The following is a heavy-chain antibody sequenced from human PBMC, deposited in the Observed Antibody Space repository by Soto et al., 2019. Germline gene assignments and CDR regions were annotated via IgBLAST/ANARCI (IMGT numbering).Heavy chain of an antibody. CDR2: IYWNDDK. CDR1: GFSLNTGGAG. J-gene: IGHJ5*02. Sequence: QITLKESGPTLVKPTQTLTLTCTFSGFSLNTGGAGVGWIRQPPGKAVEWLAVIYWNDDKRYSPSLKSKLTITKDASKNQVVLTMTNMDPVDTATYYCAHRGYGDYPRDNWFDPWGQGTLVTVSS. CDR3: AHRGYGDYPRDNWFDP. V-gene: IGHV2-5*01. D-gene: IGHD4-17*01.